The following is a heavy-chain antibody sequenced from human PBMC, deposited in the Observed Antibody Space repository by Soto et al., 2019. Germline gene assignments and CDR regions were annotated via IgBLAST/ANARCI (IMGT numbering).Heavy chain of an antibody. Sequence: QVHLQQSGPGLVKPSQTLSLTCAISGDSVSSNSAAWNWIRQSASRGLEWLGRTYYRSKWYHDYAPSVKSRITINPDTSQNQFPRQLNAVTPEDTAVYYCARAKEYTSSSGMDVWGQGTTVTVPS. D-gene: IGHD6-6*01. CDR2: TYYRSKWYH. CDR3: ARAKEYTSSSGMDV. CDR1: GDSVSSNSAA. V-gene: IGHV6-1*01. J-gene: IGHJ6*02.